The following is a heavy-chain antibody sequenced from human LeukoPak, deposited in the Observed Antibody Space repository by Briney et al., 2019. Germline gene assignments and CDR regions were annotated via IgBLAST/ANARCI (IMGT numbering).Heavy chain of an antibody. CDR2: IYHSGSS. J-gene: IGHJ4*02. CDR3: ARRGYCTSTSCDGYYFDY. CDR1: GYSISSDYY. D-gene: IGHD2-2*01. V-gene: IGHV4-38-2*01. Sequence: SETLSLTCAVSGYSISSDYYWGWIRQPPGKGLEWIGSIYHSGSSYYHPSLKSRVTVSVDTSKNQFSLKLGSVTAADTAVYYCARRGYCTSTSCDGYYFDYWGQGTLVTVSS.